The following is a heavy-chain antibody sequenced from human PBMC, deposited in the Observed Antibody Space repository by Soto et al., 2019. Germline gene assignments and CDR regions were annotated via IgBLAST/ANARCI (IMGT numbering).Heavy chain of an antibody. D-gene: IGHD5-18*01. CDR2: ISAYNGNT. Sequence: ASVKVSCKAYVYPFTSYGISWVRQAPGQVLEWMGWISAYNGNTNYAQKLQGRVTMTTDTSTSTAYMELRSLRSDDTAVYYCAREQLWFLDNWGQGTLVTVSS. V-gene: IGHV1-18*01. CDR3: AREQLWFLDN. J-gene: IGHJ4*02. CDR1: VYPFTSYG.